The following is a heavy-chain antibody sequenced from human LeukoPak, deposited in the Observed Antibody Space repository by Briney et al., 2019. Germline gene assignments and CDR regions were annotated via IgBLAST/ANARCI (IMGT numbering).Heavy chain of an antibody. CDR2: IYHSGST. CDR3: ASGTPYDSSGYYSDY. J-gene: IGHJ4*02. V-gene: IGHV4-30-2*01. CDR1: GGSISSGGYS. Sequence: SETLSLTCAVSGGSISSGGYSWSWIRQPPGKGLEWIGYIYHSGSTYYNPSLKSRVTISVDRSKNQFSLKLSSVTAADTAVYYCASGTPYDSSGYYSDYWGQGTLVTVSS. D-gene: IGHD3-22*01.